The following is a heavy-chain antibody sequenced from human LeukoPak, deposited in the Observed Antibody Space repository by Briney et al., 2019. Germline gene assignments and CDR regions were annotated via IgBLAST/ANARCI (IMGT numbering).Heavy chain of an antibody. J-gene: IGHJ4*02. CDR3: ARSPYYDILTGSRGTFDY. CDR1: GFSFSTSGVG. CDR2: IYWDEDE. V-gene: IGHV2-5*02. Sequence: SGPTLVKPTQTLTLTCTFSGFSFSTSGVGVGWIRQPPGKALEWLAVIYWDEDERYRPSLKSRLTINKDTSTNQVVLTMTNMDPVDTATYYCARSPYYDILTGSRGTFDYWGRGILVTVSS. D-gene: IGHD3-9*01.